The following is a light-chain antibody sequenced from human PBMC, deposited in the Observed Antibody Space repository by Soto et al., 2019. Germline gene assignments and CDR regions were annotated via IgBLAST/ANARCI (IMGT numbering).Light chain of an antibody. V-gene: IGLV1-47*01. CDR2: RNS. Sequence: QSVLTQSPSASWTPGQRVTLSWSGSASTIGRNYVYWYQQLPGTAPKLLIYRNSQRPSGVPDRFSGSKSGTSASLAISGLRSEDEADYYCAAWDDNLRGLYVFGAGTKVTVL. J-gene: IGLJ1*01. CDR1: ASTIGRNY. CDR3: AAWDDNLRGLYV.